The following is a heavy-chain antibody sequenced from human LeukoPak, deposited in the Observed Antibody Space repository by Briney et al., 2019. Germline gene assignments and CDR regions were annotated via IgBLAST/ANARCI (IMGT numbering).Heavy chain of an antibody. J-gene: IGHJ4*02. Sequence: GESLKISGKGLVYSFTGFWTGGGRQMPGKGLEWMGIIYPGNSETRYSPSFQGQVTFSEDNPLSTPSLQWSGLKASNTPLYSCARQTGTVDYSGQRTLVTVSS. D-gene: IGHD1-1*01. CDR2: IYPGNSET. CDR3: ARQTGTVDY. CDR1: VYSFTGFW. V-gene: IGHV5-51*01.